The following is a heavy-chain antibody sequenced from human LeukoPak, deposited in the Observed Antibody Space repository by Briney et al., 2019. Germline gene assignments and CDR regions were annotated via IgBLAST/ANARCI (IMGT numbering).Heavy chain of an antibody. CDR1: GFSFTTYW. D-gene: IGHD6-13*01. CDR2: IKQDGTEK. V-gene: IGHV3-7*01. J-gene: IGHJ3*02. Sequence: GGSLRLSCGASGFSFTTYWMAWVRQAPGKGLEWVANIKQDGTEKYYVDSVKGRFTISRDNAKNSLYLQMNSLRAEDTAVYYCARDPPRIAAAGTKAFDIWGQGTMVTVSS. CDR3: ARDPPRIAAAGTKAFDI.